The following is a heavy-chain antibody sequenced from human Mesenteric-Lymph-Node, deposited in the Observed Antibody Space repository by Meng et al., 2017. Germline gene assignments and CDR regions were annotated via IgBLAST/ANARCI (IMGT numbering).Heavy chain of an antibody. Sequence: GESLKISCAASGFTFSSYEMNWVRQAPGKGLEWVAVISYDGSNKYYADSVKGRFTISRDNSKNTLYLQMNSLRAEDTAVYYCARDDYGGNRAVQYYYGMDVWGQGTTVTVSS. D-gene: IGHD4-23*01. CDR2: ISYDGSNK. V-gene: IGHV3-30*04. J-gene: IGHJ6*02. CDR1: GFTFSSYE. CDR3: ARDDYGGNRAVQYYYGMDV.